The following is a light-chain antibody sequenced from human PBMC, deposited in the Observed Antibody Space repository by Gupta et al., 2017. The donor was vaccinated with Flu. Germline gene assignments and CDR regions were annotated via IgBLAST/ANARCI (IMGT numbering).Light chain of an antibody. CDR1: GRTNFY. CDR2: GKN. Sequence: GDGRTNFYAAWDQQKPNKAPLLVVYGKNKRPSEVPNRFSGSSSGSTASLTITGAQAEDEAAYYCYSWESNAKHVFGGGT. J-gene: IGLJ2*01. CDR3: YSWESNAKHV. V-gene: IGLV3-19*01.